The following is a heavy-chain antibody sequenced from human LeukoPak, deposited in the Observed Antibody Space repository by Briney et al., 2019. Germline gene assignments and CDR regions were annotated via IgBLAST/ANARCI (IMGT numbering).Heavy chain of an antibody. CDR3: ARDRYCSSTSCYTADPTGLDY. D-gene: IGHD2-2*01. J-gene: IGHJ4*02. Sequence: SETLSLTCTVSGGSISSYYWSWIRQPPGKGLEWIGYIYYSGTTNYNPSLKSRVTISVDTSKNQFSLKLSSVTAADTAVYYCARDRYCSSTSCYTADPTGLDYWGQGTLVTVSS. CDR2: IYYSGTT. V-gene: IGHV4-59*12. CDR1: GGSISSYY.